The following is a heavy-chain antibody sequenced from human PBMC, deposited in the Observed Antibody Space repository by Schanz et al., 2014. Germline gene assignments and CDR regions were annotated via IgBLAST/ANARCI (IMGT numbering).Heavy chain of an antibody. V-gene: IGHV3-23*04. D-gene: IGHD3-10*01. J-gene: IGHJ4*02. CDR3: AKDQGSYGSGSYSCFDY. CDR2: ISGSGAST. CDR1: GVTFSSYA. Sequence: EVQLVESGGGLVKPGGSLRLSCVASGVTFSSYAMSWVRQASGKGLEWVSAISGSGASTYYADSVKGRFTISRDNSKNTRYLQMNSPRAEDTAVYYCAKDQGSYGSGSYSCFDYWGQGTTATVSS.